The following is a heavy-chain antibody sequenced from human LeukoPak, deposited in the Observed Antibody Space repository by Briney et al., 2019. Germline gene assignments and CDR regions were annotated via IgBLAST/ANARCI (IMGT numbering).Heavy chain of an antibody. V-gene: IGHV1-46*01. CDR1: GYTFTGYY. CDR3: ARGDSRSPRNAFDI. J-gene: IGHJ3*02. D-gene: IGHD6-13*01. Sequence: ASVKVSCKASGYTFTGYYMHWVRQAPGQGLEWMGIISPSGSSTSHAQKFQGRVTMTRDTSTATVSMEVSSLRSDDTAVYYCARGDSRSPRNAFDIWGQGTMVTVSS. CDR2: ISPSGSST.